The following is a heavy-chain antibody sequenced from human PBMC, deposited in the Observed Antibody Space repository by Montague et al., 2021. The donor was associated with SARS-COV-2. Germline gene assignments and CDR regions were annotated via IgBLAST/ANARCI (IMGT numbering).Heavy chain of an antibody. D-gene: IGHD6-19*01. CDR1: GGSTASHY. J-gene: IGHJ3*01. CDR2: VYFNGNT. Sequence: SETLSLTCTVSGGSTASHYCNWIRKSPGKRPELIGYVYFNGNTKSNPSLQIRVTISIDTSENQFSLRLNSVTAADTAVYFCAGGWAFDPWGQGRLVTVPS. V-gene: IGHV4-59*08. CDR3: AGGWAFDP.